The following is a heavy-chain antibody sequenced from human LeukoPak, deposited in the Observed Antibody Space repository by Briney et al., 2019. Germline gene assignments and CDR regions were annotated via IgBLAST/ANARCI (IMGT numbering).Heavy chain of an antibody. CDR3: ARESVLWFGEAHFDY. CDR2: IMKDGGQK. Sequence: PGGSLRLSCAASGSTFGSYWMSWVRQAPGQGLEWVASIMKDGGQKIYVDSVKGRFTISRDNAKNSLYLQMNSLRAEDTAVYYCARESVLWFGEAHFDYWGQGTLVTVSS. V-gene: IGHV3-7*01. D-gene: IGHD3-10*01. CDR1: GSTFGSYW. J-gene: IGHJ4*02.